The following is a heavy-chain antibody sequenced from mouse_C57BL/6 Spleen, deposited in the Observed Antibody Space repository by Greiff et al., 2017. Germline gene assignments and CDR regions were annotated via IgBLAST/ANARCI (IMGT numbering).Heavy chain of an antibody. CDR1: GYTFTSYW. V-gene: IGHV1-61*01. D-gene: IGHD5-5*01. CDR2: IYPSDSET. J-gene: IGHJ2*01. Sequence: VQLQQPGAELVRPGSSVKLSCKASGYTFTSYWMDWVKQRPGQGLEWIGNIYPSDSETHYNQKFKDKATLTVDKSSSTAYMQLSSLTSEDSAVYYCARERDYPKYFDYWGQGTTLTVSS. CDR3: ARERDYPKYFDY.